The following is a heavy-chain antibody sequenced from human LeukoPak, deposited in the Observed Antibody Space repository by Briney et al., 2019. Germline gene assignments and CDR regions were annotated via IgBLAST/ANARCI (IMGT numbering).Heavy chain of an antibody. V-gene: IGHV1-69*13. J-gene: IGHJ4*02. D-gene: IGHD1-26*01. Sequence: GASVKVSCKASGGTFSSYAISWVRQAPGQGLEWMGGIIPIFGTANYAQKFQGRVTITADEPTSTAYMELSSLRAGDTAVYYCATDRAPYSGSYEVAHWGQGTLVTVSS. CDR1: GGTFSSYA. CDR2: IIPIFGTA. CDR3: ATDRAPYSGSYEVAH.